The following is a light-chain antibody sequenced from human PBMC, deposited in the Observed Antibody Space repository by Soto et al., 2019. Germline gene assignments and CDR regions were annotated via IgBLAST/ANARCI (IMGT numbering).Light chain of an antibody. CDR1: QSVSSN. J-gene: IGKJ4*01. V-gene: IGKV3-15*01. CDR3: QQYNKWPPVT. Sequence: EIVMTQSPATLSVSPGERATLSCRASQSVSSNLAWYQQKPGQAPRVLIHGASTRTTGIPARFSGSGSGTEFTLPISSLQYADFAVYYCQQYNKWPPVTFGGGTKVEIK. CDR2: GAS.